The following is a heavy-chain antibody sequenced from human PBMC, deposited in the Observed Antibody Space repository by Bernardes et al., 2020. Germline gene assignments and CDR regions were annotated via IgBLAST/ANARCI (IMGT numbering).Heavy chain of an antibody. J-gene: IGHJ4*02. V-gene: IGHV2-5*02. CDR1: GFSLSTSEVS. CDR2: IYWDGDK. CDR3: AQRRGTSGQLFDS. D-gene: IGHD3-10*01. Sequence: SGPTLVKPTQTLTLTCTFSGFSLSTSEVSVAWIRQPPGKALEWLALIYWDGDKHYSPYLKSRVTITKDTSKNQVVLTMTNMDFVDTATYFCAQRRGTSGQLFDSWGQGTLVTVSS.